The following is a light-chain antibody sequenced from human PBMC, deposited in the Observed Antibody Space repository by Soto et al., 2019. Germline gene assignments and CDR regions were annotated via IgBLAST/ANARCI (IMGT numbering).Light chain of an antibody. CDR3: LQSYLTPWT. V-gene: IGKV1-39*01. J-gene: IGKJ1*01. CDR2: AAS. Sequence: DIQMTQSPSSLSTSVGDRVTITCRASQSISNYLNWYQQKPGKVPKLLIYAASRLQRGLPSSFSGSGSGTDFTLPISSLQPEDFLTYFRLQSYLTPWTFGQGTQVAIK. CDR1: QSISNY.